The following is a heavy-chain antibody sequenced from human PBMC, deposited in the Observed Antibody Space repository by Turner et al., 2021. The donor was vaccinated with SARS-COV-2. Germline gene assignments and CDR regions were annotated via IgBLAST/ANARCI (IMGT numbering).Heavy chain of an antibody. V-gene: IGHV3-30*18. CDR1: GFSFSSYG. CDR3: AKEGTFGEVTGFDY. CDR2: ITYDESNK. D-gene: IGHD2-21*02. Sequence: QVQLVASGGGVVHPGTPRLPSCAAFGFSFSSYGMHCVRQGPGKGLEWVAGITYDESNKYDTDTVQGRFTSDRDNSKNTLYLQMNSLRAEDTAVYYCAKEGTFGEVTGFDYWGQGTLVTVSS. J-gene: IGHJ4*02.